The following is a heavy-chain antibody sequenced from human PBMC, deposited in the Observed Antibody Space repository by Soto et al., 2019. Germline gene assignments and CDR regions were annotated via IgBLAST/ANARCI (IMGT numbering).Heavy chain of an antibody. D-gene: IGHD3-3*01. Sequence: PSETLSLTCAVYGGSFSGYYWSWIRQPPGKGLEWIVEINHSGSTNYNPSLKSRVTISVDTSTNQFSLKLSSVTAADTAVYYCGRGPDERRKRITIFGVVIRYYYYGMDVWGQGTTVTVSS. J-gene: IGHJ6*02. CDR1: GGSFSGYY. CDR2: INHSGST. CDR3: GRGPDERRKRITIFGVVIRYYYYGMDV. V-gene: IGHV4-34*01.